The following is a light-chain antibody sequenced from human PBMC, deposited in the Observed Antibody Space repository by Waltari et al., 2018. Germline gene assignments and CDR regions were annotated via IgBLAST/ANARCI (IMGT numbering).Light chain of an antibody. CDR3: QQRSNWPLT. CDR2: DAS. V-gene: IGKV3-11*01. J-gene: IGKJ4*01. Sequence: EIVLTQYPATLSLSPGERANLPCRASQSVSSYLAWYQQKPGQAPRLLIYDASNRATGIPARFSGSGSGTDFTLTISSLEPEDFAVYYCQQRSNWPLTFGGGTKVEIK. CDR1: QSVSSY.